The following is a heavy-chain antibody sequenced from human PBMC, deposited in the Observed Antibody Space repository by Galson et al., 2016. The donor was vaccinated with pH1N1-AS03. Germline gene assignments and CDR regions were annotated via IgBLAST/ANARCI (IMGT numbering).Heavy chain of an antibody. J-gene: IGHJ4*02. D-gene: IGHD6-13*01. CDR3: ARGPVSYSNYWFPPPDY. V-gene: IGHV3-64*01. CDR2: ISGNGVST. CDR1: GFTFSSYA. Sequence: SLRLSCAASGFTFSSYAMYWVRQAPGTGLEYVSVISGNGVSTYYANSVKGRFTISRDNSKNTLYLQMGSLRAEDMAVYYCARGPVSYSNYWFPPPDYWGQGTLVTVSS.